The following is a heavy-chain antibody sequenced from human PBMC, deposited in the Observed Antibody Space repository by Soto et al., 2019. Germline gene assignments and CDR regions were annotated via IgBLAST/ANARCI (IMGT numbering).Heavy chain of an antibody. D-gene: IGHD2-21*02. V-gene: IGHV5-51*01. CDR2: IYPGDSDT. Sequence: PGESLKISCKGSGYSFTSYWIGWVRQMPGKGLEWMGIIYPGDSDTRYSPSFQGQVTISADKSISTAYLQWSSLKASDTAMYYCARTRDCGGDCYSDDYYYYGMDGWGQGTTVTVSS. J-gene: IGHJ6*02. CDR1: GYSFTSYW. CDR3: ARTRDCGGDCYSDDYYYYGMDG.